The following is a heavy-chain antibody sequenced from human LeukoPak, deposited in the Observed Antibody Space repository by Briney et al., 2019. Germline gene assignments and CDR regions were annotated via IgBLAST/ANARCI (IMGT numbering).Heavy chain of an antibody. CDR3: ARITVVTPPGY. CDR1: GYSISSGYY. Sequence: SETLSLTCAVSGYSISSGYYWGWIRQPPGKGLEWIGSIYHSGSTYYNPSLKSRVTISVDTSKNQFSLKLSSVTAADTAVYCCARITVVTPPGYWGQGTLVTVSS. J-gene: IGHJ4*02. V-gene: IGHV4-38-2*01. CDR2: IYHSGST. D-gene: IGHD4-23*01.